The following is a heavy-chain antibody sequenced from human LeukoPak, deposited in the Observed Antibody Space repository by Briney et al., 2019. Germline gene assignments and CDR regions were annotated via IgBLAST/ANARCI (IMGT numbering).Heavy chain of an antibody. CDR3: ATFYSSGLGY. V-gene: IGHV4-34*08. J-gene: IGHJ4*02. D-gene: IGHD6-19*01. Sequence: GSLRLSCAASGFTFSSYAMSWVRQPPGKGLEWIGEINHSGSTNYNPSLKSRVTISVDTSKNQFSLKLSSVTAADTAVYYCATFYSSGLGYWGQGTLVTVSS. CDR2: INHSGST. CDR1: GFTFSSYA.